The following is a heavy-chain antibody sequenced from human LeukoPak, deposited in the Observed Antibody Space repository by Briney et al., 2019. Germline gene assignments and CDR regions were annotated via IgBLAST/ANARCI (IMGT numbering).Heavy chain of an antibody. CDR3: AKLGNYYDILTGFDY. CDR1: GFTFSSYG. D-gene: IGHD3-9*01. J-gene: IGHJ4*02. Sequence: GGSLRLFCAASGFTFSSYGMHWGRQAPGKGLEWVAVISYDGSNKYYADSVKGRFTISRDNSKNTLYLQMNSLRAEDTAVYYCAKLGNYYDILTGFDYWGQGTLVTVSS. V-gene: IGHV3-30*18. CDR2: ISYDGSNK.